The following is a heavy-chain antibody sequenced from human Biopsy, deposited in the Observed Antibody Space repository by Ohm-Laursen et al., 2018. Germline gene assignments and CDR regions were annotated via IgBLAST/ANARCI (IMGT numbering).Heavy chain of an antibody. J-gene: IGHJ4*02. D-gene: IGHD6-19*01. Sequence: ASVKVSCKPSGYSFTSYYMPWVRQAPGQGLEWMGMINPSGSTTSYPQIFQGRVTMTRDTSKSAVYMKLSSLRSADTAVYFCARNTGWYGDLYYFDYWGQGTLVTVSS. CDR2: INPSGSTT. V-gene: IGHV1-46*01. CDR3: ARNTGWYGDLYYFDY. CDR1: GYSFTSYY.